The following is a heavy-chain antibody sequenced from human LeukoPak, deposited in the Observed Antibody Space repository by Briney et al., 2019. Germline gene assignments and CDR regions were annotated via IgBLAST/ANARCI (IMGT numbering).Heavy chain of an antibody. J-gene: IGHJ6*03. CDR3: ARGTYYYGSGSYLAHYYYYYYMDV. D-gene: IGHD3-10*01. CDR1: GGSISSYY. V-gene: IGHV4-59*01. CDR2: IYYSGST. Sequence: SETLSLTCSVSGGSISSYYWSWIRQPPGKGLEWIGYIYYSGSTNYNPSLKSRVTISVDTSKNQFSLRLSSVTAADTAVYYCARGTYYYGSGSYLAHYYYYYYMDVWGKGTTVTVSS.